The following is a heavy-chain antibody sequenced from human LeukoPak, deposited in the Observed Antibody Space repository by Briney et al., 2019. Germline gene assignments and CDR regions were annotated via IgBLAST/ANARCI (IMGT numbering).Heavy chain of an antibody. J-gene: IGHJ4*01. Sequence: GGSLRLSCAPPVYTFSIYATCWVPQTPAEGVEWVSSISGDGGSTYYAGSLSGRFTISRDNFKNTLFLQMNSLRAEDTAVYYCAKEPNLGSGTLYPTFEYWGHGTLVAVSS. CDR1: VYTFSIYA. CDR2: ISGDGGST. D-gene: IGHD3-10*01. V-gene: IGHV3-23*01. CDR3: AKEPNLGSGTLYPTFEY.